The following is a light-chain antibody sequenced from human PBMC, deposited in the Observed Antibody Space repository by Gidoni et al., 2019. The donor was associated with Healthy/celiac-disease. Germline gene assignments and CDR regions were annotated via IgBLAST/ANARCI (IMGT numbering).Light chain of an antibody. J-gene: IGKJ4*01. V-gene: IGKV3-15*01. Sequence: EIVMTQSPATLSVSPGERATLSCRASQSVRSNLAGYPQKPGQATRLLIYGASTRATGIRGRCSGSGSGTEFTLTIRSMQSEEFAVYYCQQYNNWPPITFGGGTKVEIK. CDR3: QQYNNWPPIT. CDR2: GAS. CDR1: QSVRSN.